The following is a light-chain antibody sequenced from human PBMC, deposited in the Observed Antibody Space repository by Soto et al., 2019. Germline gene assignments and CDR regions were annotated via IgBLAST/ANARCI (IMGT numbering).Light chain of an antibody. V-gene: IGLV2-14*01. CDR2: EVT. CDR1: NSDVGGYNY. J-gene: IGLJ2*01. Sequence: QSALTQPASVSGSPGQSITISCTGTNSDVGGYNYVSWFQQHPGKAPKLMIYEVTNRPSGVSNRFSGSKSGNTASLTISGLQAEDEADYYCSSDTSISSHVVFGGGTKLTVL. CDR3: SSDTSISSHVV.